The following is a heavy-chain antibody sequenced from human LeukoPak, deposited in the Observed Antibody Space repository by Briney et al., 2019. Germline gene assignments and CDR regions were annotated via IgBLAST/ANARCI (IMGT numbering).Heavy chain of an antibody. CDR3: AREGVDTAMVMDY. Sequence: ASVKVSCKASGYTFTGYYMHWVRQAPGQGLEWMGWINPNSGGTNYAQKFQGRVTMTRDTSINTAYMELSRLRSDDTAVYYCAREGVDTAMVMDYWGQGTLVTVSS. V-gene: IGHV1-2*02. D-gene: IGHD5-18*01. CDR1: GYTFTGYY. J-gene: IGHJ4*02. CDR2: INPNSGGT.